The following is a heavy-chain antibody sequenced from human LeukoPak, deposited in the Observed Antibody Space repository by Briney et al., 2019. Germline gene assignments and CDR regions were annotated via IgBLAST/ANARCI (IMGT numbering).Heavy chain of an antibody. Sequence: GGSLRLSCAASGFTFSGYWMTWVRQAPGKGLEWVANIKEDGSEKYYADFVKGRFTISRDNAKNSLDLQMNSLRAEDTAVYYCARRGSTDYWGQGTLVTVSS. CDR2: IKEDGSEK. J-gene: IGHJ4*02. V-gene: IGHV3-7*03. D-gene: IGHD2/OR15-2a*01. CDR1: GFTFSGYW. CDR3: ARRGSTDY.